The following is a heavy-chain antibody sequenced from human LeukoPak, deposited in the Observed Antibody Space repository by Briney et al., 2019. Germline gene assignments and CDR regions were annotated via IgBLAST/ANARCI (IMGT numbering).Heavy chain of an antibody. Sequence: PSETLSLTCTVSGGSISSSSYYWGWIRQPPGKGLEWIGSIYYSGSTYYNPSLKSRVTTSVDTSKNQFSLKLSSVTAAGTAVYYCARDSSSWYSDYWGQGTLVTVPS. J-gene: IGHJ4*02. V-gene: IGHV4-39*07. CDR2: IYYSGST. CDR1: GGSISSSSYY. D-gene: IGHD6-13*01. CDR3: ARDSSSWYSDY.